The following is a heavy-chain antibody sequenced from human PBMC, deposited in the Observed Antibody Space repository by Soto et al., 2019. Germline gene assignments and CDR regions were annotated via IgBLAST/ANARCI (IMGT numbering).Heavy chain of an antibody. Sequence: SETLSLTCTVSGGSVSSGSYYWSWIRQPPGKGLEWIGYIYYSGSTNYNPSLKSRVTISVDTSKNQFSLKLSSVTAADTAVYYCARADDFSYYYYYGMDVWGQGTTVT. CDR3: ARADDFSYYYYYGMDV. V-gene: IGHV4-61*01. J-gene: IGHJ6*02. D-gene: IGHD3-3*01. CDR2: IYYSGST. CDR1: GGSVSSGSYY.